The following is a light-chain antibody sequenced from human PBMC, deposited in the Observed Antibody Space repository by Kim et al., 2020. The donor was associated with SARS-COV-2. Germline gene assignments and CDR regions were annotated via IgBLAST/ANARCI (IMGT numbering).Light chain of an antibody. CDR1: QGFVSSY. CDR2: GAS. Sequence: PGEMPTPPSRPGQGFVSSYLACYQQNAGQAPRLLIDGASGTATGIPDRFSVSGSGTYFTPSIGRLEPVDFAVYFCHQYGSSPLTFGGGTKVDIK. J-gene: IGKJ4*01. V-gene: IGKV3-20*01. CDR3: HQYGSSPLT.